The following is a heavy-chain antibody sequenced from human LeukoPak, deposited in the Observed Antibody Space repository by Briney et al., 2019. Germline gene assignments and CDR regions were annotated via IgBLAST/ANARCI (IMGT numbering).Heavy chain of an antibody. J-gene: IGHJ4*02. CDR3: ARDHGSGNYYKNGYYFDY. V-gene: IGHV3-7*03. CDR2: IEQDGSKE. CDR1: GVTTSNYW. D-gene: IGHD3-10*01. Sequence: GSLRLSCAASGVTTSNYWMSWVRQAPGKGLEWVANIEQDGSKEYYVDSVKGRFTISRDTAKNSLYLQMNSLRAEDTAVYYCARDHGSGNYYKNGYYFDYWCQGTLVIVSS.